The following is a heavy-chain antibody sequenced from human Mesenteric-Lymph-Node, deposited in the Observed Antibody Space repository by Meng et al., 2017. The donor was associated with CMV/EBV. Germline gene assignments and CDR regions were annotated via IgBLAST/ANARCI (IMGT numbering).Heavy chain of an antibody. CDR2: TRYRANSYTT. CDR3: ARADLHANFFDY. Sequence: GGSLRLSCAASGFTFSDHYMDWVRQAPGKGLEWVGRTRYRANSYTTDYAASVKGRFTISRDDSRNSLYLQMNSLKTEDTAVYYCARADLHANFFDYWGQGTLVTVSS. J-gene: IGHJ4*02. V-gene: IGHV3-72*01. CDR1: GFTFSDHY.